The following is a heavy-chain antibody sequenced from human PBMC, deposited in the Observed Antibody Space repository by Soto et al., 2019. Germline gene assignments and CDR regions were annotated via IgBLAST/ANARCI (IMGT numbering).Heavy chain of an antibody. CDR1: GFTFSSYG. J-gene: IGHJ3*02. CDR3: AKGGAFDI. V-gene: IGHV3-30*18. D-gene: IGHD3-16*01. Sequence: QVRLVESGGGVVQPGRSLRLSCAASGFTFSSYGMHWVRQAPGKGLEWVAVISYDGSNKYYADSVKGRFTISRDNSKNTLYLQMNSLRAEDTAVYYCAKGGAFDIWGQGTMVTVSS. CDR2: ISYDGSNK.